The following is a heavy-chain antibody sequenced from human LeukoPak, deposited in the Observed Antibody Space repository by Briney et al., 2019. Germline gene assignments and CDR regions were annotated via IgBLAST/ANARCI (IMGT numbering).Heavy chain of an antibody. J-gene: IGHJ4*02. V-gene: IGHV4-39*07. CDR3: ARDVRRWPSDNWNARFDY. D-gene: IGHD1-20*01. CDR2: IYYSGST. CDR1: GGSISSSSYY. Sequence: SETLSLTCTVSGGSISSSSYYWGWIRQPPGKGLEWIGSIYYSGSTYYNPSLKSRVTISVDTSKNQFSLKLSSVTAADTAVYYCARDVRRWPSDNWNARFDYWGQGTLVTVSS.